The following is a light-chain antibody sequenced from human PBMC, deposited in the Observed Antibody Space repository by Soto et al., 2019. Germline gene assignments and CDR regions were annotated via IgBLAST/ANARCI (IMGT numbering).Light chain of an antibody. CDR3: QQRTYWWT. CDR2: DAS. V-gene: IGKV3-11*01. Sequence: EIVLTQSPATLSLSPGERATLSCRASQSVSSYLAWYQQKPGQAPRLLIHDASNRATGIPARFSGSGSGTDFTLTISSLEPEDSAVYYCQQRTYWWTFGQGTKVEIK. CDR1: QSVSSY. J-gene: IGKJ1*01.